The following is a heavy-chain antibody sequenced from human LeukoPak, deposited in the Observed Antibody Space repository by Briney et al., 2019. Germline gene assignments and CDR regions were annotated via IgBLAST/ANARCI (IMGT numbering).Heavy chain of an antibody. CDR2: IYYSGNT. V-gene: IGHV4-31*03. CDR1: GGSISSGTYY. D-gene: IGHD3-22*01. Sequence: SETLSLTCTVSGGSISSGTYYWSWIRQYSGKGLEWIGYIYYSGNTYYNPSLKSRVTISVDTSKNQFSLKLSSVTAADAAVFYCARTKADGYFDYWGQGTLVTVSS. J-gene: IGHJ4*02. CDR3: ARTKADGYFDY.